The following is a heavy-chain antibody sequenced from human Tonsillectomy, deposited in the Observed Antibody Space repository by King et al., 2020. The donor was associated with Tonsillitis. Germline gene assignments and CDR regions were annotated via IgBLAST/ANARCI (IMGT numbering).Heavy chain of an antibody. V-gene: IGHV3-21*01. J-gene: IGHJ4*01. CDR3: ARDNRSSYGTTSSVSDY. CDR2: ISSSSSYI. CDR1: GFTFSSYS. Sequence: VQLVESGGGLVKPGGSLRLSCAASGFTFSSYSMNWVRQAPGKGLEWVSSISSSSSYIYYADSVKGRFTISRDNAKNSLYLQMNSQRAEDTAVYYCARDNRSSYGTTSSVSDYGGHGPLV. D-gene: IGHD5-18*01.